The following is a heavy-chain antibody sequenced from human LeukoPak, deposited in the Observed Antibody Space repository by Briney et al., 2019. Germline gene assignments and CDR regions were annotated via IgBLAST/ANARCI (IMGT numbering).Heavy chain of an antibody. D-gene: IGHD3/OR15-3a*01. CDR1: GGSISSYY. V-gene: IGHV4-59*01. Sequence: SETLSLTCTVSGGSISSYYWSWIRQPPGKGLEWIGYIYYSGSTNYKPSLKSRVTISVDTSKNQFSLKLNSVTAADTAVYYCARVDWANWFAPWGQGTLVTVSS. J-gene: IGHJ5*02. CDR3: ARVDWANWFAP. CDR2: IYYSGST.